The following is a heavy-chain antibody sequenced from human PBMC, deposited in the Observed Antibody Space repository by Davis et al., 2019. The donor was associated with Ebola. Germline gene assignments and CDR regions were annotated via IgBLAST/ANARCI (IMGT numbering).Heavy chain of an antibody. D-gene: IGHD6-13*01. CDR1: GFTFSSYA. CDR3: AKGGLPQLVRRNYFDY. V-gene: IGHV3-23*01. J-gene: IGHJ4*02. CDR2: ISGSGGST. Sequence: PGGSLRLSCAASGFTFSSYAMSWVRQAPGKGLEWVSAISGSGGSTYYADSVKGRFTISRDNSKNTLYLQMNSLRAEDTAVYYCAKGGLPQLVRRNYFDYWGQGTLVTVSS.